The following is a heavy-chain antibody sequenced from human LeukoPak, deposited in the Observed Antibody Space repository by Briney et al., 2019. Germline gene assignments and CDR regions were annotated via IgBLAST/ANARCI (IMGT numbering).Heavy chain of an antibody. Sequence: GGSLRLSCAASGFTFSSYAMSWVRQAPGKGLEWVSAISGSGGSTYYADSVKGRFTISRDNSKNTLYLQMNSLRAEDTAVYYCARGLIAAAGLNYYYYYGMDVWGQGTTVTVSS. CDR1: GFTFSSYA. CDR2: ISGSGGST. V-gene: IGHV3-23*01. CDR3: ARGLIAAAGLNYYYYYGMDV. D-gene: IGHD6-13*01. J-gene: IGHJ6*02.